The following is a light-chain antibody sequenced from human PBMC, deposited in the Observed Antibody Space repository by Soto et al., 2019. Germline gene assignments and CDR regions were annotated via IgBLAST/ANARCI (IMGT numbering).Light chain of an antibody. J-gene: IGLJ2*01. V-gene: IGLV2-14*01. Sequence: QAASVSGSPGQSITISCTGTSSDVGGYNYVSWYQQHPGKAPKLMIYDVSNRPSGVSNRFSGSKSGNTASLTISGLQAEDEADYYCTSYTSSSTVVFGGGTKLTVL. CDR3: TSYTSSSTVV. CDR2: DVS. CDR1: SSDVGGYNY.